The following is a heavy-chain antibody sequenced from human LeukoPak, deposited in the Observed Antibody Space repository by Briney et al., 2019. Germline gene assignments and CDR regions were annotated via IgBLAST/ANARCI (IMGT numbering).Heavy chain of an antibody. CDR2: ISYDGSNK. D-gene: IGHD5-18*01. CDR3: ANGRGYSYGPKGEFDY. V-gene: IGHV3-30*18. CDR1: GFTFSSYG. J-gene: IGHJ4*02. Sequence: GGPLRLSCAASGFTFSSYGMHWVRQAPGKGLEWVAVISYDGSNKYYADSVKGRFTISRDNSKNTLYLQMNSLRAEDTAVYYCANGRGYSYGPKGEFDYWGQGTLVTVSS.